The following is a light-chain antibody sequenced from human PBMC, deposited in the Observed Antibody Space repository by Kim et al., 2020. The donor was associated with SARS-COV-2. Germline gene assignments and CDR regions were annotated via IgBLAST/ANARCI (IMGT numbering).Light chain of an antibody. CDR2: DVN. Sequence: QSVLTQPASVSGSPGQSITISCAGTGSDIGGSDSVSWYQQHPGRAPKLMVFDVNNRPSWISDRFLGSKSGNTASLTIFGLQADDEADYYCSSYSTGSTLVVFGGGTQLTVL. J-gene: IGLJ2*01. V-gene: IGLV2-14*03. CDR1: GSDIGGSDS. CDR3: SSYSTGSTLVV.